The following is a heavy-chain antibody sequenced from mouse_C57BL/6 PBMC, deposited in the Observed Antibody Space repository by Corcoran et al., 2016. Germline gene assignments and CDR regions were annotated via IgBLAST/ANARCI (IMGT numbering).Heavy chain of an antibody. V-gene: IGHV1-26*01. Sequence: EVQLQQSGPELVKPGASVKISCKASGYTFTDYYMNWVKQSHGKSLEWIGDINPNNGGTSYNQKFKGKATLTVDKSSSTAYMELRSLTSEDSAVYYCARRGGAFAYWGQGTLVTVSA. D-gene: IGHD1-1*02. CDR3: ARRGGAFAY. CDR1: GYTFTDYY. CDR2: INPNNGGT. J-gene: IGHJ3*01.